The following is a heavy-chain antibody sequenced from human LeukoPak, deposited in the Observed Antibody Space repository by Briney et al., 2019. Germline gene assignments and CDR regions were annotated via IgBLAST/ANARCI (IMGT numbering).Heavy chain of an antibody. CDR3: AREVGSVDY. J-gene: IGHJ4*02. CDR2: INPSGGST. D-gene: IGHD1-26*01. CDR1: GYTFTSYY. V-gene: IGHV1-46*01. Sequence: ASVKVSCKASGYTFTSYYMHWVRQAPGQGLEWMGIINPSGGSTSYAQKFQGRVTITADKSTSTAYMELSSLRSEDTAVYYCAREVGSVDYWGQGTLVTVSS.